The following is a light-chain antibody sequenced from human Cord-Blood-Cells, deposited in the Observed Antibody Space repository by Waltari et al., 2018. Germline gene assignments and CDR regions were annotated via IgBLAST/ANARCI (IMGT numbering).Light chain of an antibody. J-gene: IGKJ1*01. CDR3: QQYGSSPT. CDR2: GAS. Sequence: EIVLTQSPGTLSLSPGERATISCRASQSVSSSSLAWYQQKPGQAPRLRIYGASSSATGIPDRFSGSGSGTDFTLTISRLEPEDFAVYYCQQYGSSPTFGQGTKVEIK. V-gene: IGKV3-20*01. CDR1: QSVSSSS.